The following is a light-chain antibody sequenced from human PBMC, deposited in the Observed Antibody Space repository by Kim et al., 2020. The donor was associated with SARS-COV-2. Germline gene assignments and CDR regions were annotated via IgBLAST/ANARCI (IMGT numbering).Light chain of an antibody. CDR1: QPISNY. CDR3: LQHYRYPYT. Sequence: SASVGDRHTISCRASQPISNYLVGLQQKPGKVPKRLIYAASSLQSGVPSRFSGSGSETDFILPISSLQPEDFATYYCLQHYRYPYTFGQGTKLEI. J-gene: IGKJ2*01. V-gene: IGKV1-17*03. CDR2: AAS.